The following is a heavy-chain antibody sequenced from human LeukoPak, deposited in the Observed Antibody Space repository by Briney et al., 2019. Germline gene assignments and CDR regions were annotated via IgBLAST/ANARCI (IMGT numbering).Heavy chain of an antibody. CDR3: ACYDCGDY. J-gene: IGHJ4*02. CDR2: INTNTGSP. D-gene: IGHD2-2*01. CDR1: GYTFTNYD. Sequence: ASVKVSCKASGYTFTNYDINWVRQAPGQGLEWMGWINTNTGSPAYAQAFTGRFVFSLNTSVSTAYLQISSLKAEDTAMYYCACYDCGDYWGQGTLVTVSS. V-gene: IGHV7-4-1*02.